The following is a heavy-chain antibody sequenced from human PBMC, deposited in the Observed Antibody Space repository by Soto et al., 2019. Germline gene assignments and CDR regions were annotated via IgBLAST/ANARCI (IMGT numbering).Heavy chain of an antibody. CDR3: ATPYYDSSGYYPYGDYYYGMDV. J-gene: IGHJ6*02. D-gene: IGHD3-22*01. V-gene: IGHV1-24*01. Sequence: ASVKVSCKVSGYTLTELSMHWVRQAPGKGLEWMGGFAPEDGETIYAQKFQGRVTMTEDTSTDTAYMELSSLRSEDTAVYYCATPYYDSSGYYPYGDYYYGMDVWGQGTTVTVSS. CDR2: FAPEDGET. CDR1: GYTLTELS.